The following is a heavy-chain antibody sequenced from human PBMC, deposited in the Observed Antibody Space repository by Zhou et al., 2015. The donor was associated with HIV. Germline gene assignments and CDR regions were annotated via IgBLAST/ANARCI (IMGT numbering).Heavy chain of an antibody. V-gene: IGHV1-2*06. J-gene: IGHJ4*02. CDR3: ARERGVVVVEPPPDY. D-gene: IGHD2-2*01. Sequence: QVQLVQSGAEVKKPGASVKVSCKASGYTFTDYYIHWVRQAPGQGLEWMGRINPNNGGTNYAQQFQGRVTMTRDTSINTAYMELRSLKSDDTAVYYCARERGVVVVEPPPDYWGQGTLVNVSS. CDR1: GYTFTDYY. CDR2: INPNNGGT.